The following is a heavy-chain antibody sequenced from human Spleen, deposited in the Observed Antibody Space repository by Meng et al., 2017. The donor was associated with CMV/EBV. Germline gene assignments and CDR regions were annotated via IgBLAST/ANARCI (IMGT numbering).Heavy chain of an antibody. CDR2: ISTSSTYI. D-gene: IGHD3-3*01. V-gene: IGHV3-21*01. CDR3: ARGGLFWSDYYFNP. Sequence: ASGFTFSNYHMTWVRQAPGKGLEWVSSISTSSTYIYYADSLKGRFTISRDNAKNSLYLQMNSLRAEDTAVYYCARGGLFWSDYYFNPWGQGTLVTVSS. J-gene: IGHJ5*02. CDR1: GFTFSNYH.